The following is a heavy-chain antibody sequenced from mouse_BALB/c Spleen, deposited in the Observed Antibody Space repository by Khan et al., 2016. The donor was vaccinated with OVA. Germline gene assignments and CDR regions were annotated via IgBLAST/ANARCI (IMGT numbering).Heavy chain of an antibody. CDR1: GYTFTTYW. CDR2: INTNSGYT. V-gene: IGHV1-7*01. J-gene: IGHJ2*01. CDR3: ARDSIDY. Sequence: QVQLKQSGAELEKPGALVKMSCKASGYTFTTYWMHWVKQTPGKGLEWIGCINTNSGYTEYNQKFKERVTLTADKSSSTAYMQLSSLTSDDSAVYYCARDSIDYWGQGTTLTVSS.